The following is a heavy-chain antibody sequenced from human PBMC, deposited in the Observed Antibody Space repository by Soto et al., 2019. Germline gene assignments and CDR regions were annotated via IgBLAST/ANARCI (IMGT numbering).Heavy chain of an antibody. CDR1: GFSFNAYS. V-gene: IGHV3-48*01. Sequence: EVQLVESGGGLVQPGGSLRLSCAASGFSFNAYSMHWVRQAPGKGLEWVSYITSSSSPIYYADSVKGRFTISRDNAKNLLFLQRNGRGAGDGVCYYWGRGGGGGGLSHWGQGILVTVSS. J-gene: IGHJ4*02. D-gene: IGHD3-16*01. CDR3: GRGGGGGGLSH. CDR2: ITSSSSPI.